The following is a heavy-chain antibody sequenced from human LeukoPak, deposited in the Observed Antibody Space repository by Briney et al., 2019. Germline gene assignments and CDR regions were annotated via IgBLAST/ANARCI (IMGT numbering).Heavy chain of an antibody. CDR2: INPNSGGT. Sequence: ASVKVSCKASGYTFTSYYMHWVRQAPGQGLEWMGWINPNSGGTNYAQKFQDRVTMTRDTSISTAYMELSRLRSDDTAVYYCARDWHYGSGSSYYFDYWGQGTLVTVSS. CDR3: ARDWHYGSGSSYYFDY. CDR1: GYTFTSYY. J-gene: IGHJ4*02. D-gene: IGHD3-10*01. V-gene: IGHV1-2*02.